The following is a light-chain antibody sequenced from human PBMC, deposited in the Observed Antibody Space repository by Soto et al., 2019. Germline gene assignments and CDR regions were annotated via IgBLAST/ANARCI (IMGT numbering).Light chain of an antibody. V-gene: IGLV1-44*01. CDR2: SYN. Sequence: QSVLTQPPSASGTPGQRVTISCSGSSSNIGSNTVNWYQQLPGTAPKLLIYSYNQRPSGVPDRFSGSKSVTSASLAISGLQSEDEADYYCAAWDDSLNGSLFGTGTKVTVL. CDR3: AAWDDSLNGSL. CDR1: SSNIGSNT. J-gene: IGLJ1*01.